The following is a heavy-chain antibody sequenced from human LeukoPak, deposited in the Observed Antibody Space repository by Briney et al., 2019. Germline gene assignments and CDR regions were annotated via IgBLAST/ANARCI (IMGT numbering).Heavy chain of an antibody. D-gene: IGHD2-8*01. CDR3: SRENGAFSPFGY. CDR1: LDSTTSNF. Sequence: SETLSLTCTVSLDSTTSNFWSWVRQPPGQGLEWIGEISLTGLTHYNPSLESRVTVSLDKSKNQLSLNLTSVTAADTAVYYCSRENGAFSPFGYWGQGTLVTVLS. J-gene: IGHJ4*02. CDR2: ISLTGLT. V-gene: IGHV4-4*02.